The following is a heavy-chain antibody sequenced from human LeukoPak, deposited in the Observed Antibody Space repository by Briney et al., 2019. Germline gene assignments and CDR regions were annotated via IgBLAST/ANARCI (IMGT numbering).Heavy chain of an antibody. CDR1: GYTFTGYY. Sequence: ASVKVSCKASGYTFTGYYMHWVRQAPGQGLEWMGWINPDNGGTNYAQKFQGRVTMTRDMSISTAYMELSRLRSDDTAVYYCARNPSNSGYDYLYYFDYWGQGTLVTVSS. V-gene: IGHV1-2*02. D-gene: IGHD5-12*01. CDR3: ARNPSNSGYDYLYYFDY. CDR2: INPDNGGT. J-gene: IGHJ4*02.